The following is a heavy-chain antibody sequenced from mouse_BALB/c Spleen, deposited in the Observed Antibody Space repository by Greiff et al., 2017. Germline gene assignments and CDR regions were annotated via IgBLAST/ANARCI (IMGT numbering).Heavy chain of an antibody. Sequence: DVMLVESGGGLVKPGGSLKLSCAASGFTFSSYTMSWVRQTPEKRLEWVATISSGGSYTYYPDSVKGRFTISRDNAKNTLYLQMSSLKSEDTAMYYCTREGYRYDRAWFAYWGQGTLVTVSA. V-gene: IGHV5-6-4*01. D-gene: IGHD2-14*01. CDR2: ISSGGSYT. CDR1: GFTFSSYT. CDR3: TREGYRYDRAWFAY. J-gene: IGHJ3*01.